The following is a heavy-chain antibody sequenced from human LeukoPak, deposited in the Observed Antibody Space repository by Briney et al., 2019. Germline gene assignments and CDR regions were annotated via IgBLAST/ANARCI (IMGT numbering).Heavy chain of an antibody. CDR3: ARVPYGSGTHFADY. CDR1: GFTFSSYW. Sequence: GGSLRLSCAASGFTFSSYWMSWVRQAPGKGLEWVANIKQDGSGKYYVDSVKGRFTISRDNAKNSLYLQMNSLRAEDTAVYYCARVPYGSGTHFADYWGQGTLVTVSS. D-gene: IGHD3-10*01. J-gene: IGHJ4*02. V-gene: IGHV3-7*03. CDR2: IKQDGSGK.